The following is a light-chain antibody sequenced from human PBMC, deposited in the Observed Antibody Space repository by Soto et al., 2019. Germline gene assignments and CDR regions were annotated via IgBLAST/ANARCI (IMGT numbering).Light chain of an antibody. CDR2: DVG. CDR1: SSDVGGYNY. CDR3: SSYTSSSTPVV. J-gene: IGLJ2*01. V-gene: IGLV2-14*01. Sequence: QSALTQPASVSGSPGQSITISCTGTSSDVGGYNYVSWYQQHPGKAPKLMIYDVGNRPSGVSNRFSGSKSGNTASLTISGLQAEDEADYYCSSYTSSSTPVVFGGGTKLTV.